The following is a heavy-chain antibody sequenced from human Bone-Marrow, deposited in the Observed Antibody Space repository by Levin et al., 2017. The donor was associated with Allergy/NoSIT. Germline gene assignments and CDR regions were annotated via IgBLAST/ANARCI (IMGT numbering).Heavy chain of an antibody. D-gene: IGHD2-15*01. J-gene: IGHJ6*02. V-gene: IGHV1-69*04. CDR1: GGTFSSYT. CDR3: ARDYRYCSGGSCLFEPYYYYGMDV. CDR2: IIPILGIA. Sequence: SVKVSCKASGGTFSSYTISWVRQAPGQGLEWMGRIIPILGIANYAQKFQGRVTITADKSTSTAYMELSSLRSEDTAVYYCARDYRYCSGGSCLFEPYYYYGMDVWGQGTTVTVSS.